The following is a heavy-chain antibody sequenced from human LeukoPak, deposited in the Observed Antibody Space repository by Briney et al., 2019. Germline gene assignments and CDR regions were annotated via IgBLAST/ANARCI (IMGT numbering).Heavy chain of an antibody. Sequence: ASVKVSCKASGHTFTGYYMHWVRQAPGQGLEWMGWINPNSGGTNYAQKFQGRVTMTRDTSISTAYMELSRLRSDDTAVYYCASLGDCSSTSCHNYWGQGTLVTVSS. V-gene: IGHV1-2*02. CDR3: ASLGDCSSTSCHNY. CDR2: INPNSGGT. D-gene: IGHD2-2*01. J-gene: IGHJ4*02. CDR1: GHTFTGYY.